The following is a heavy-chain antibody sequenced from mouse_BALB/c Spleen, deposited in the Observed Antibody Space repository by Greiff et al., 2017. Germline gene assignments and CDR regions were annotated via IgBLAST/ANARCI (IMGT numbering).Heavy chain of an antibody. Sequence: EVQLQESGPGLVKPSQSLSLTCTVTGYSITSDYAWNWIRQFPGNKLEWMGYISYSGSTSYNPSLKSRISITRDTSKNQFFLQLNSVTTEDTATYYCARGGLRHPMDYWGQGTSVTVSS. V-gene: IGHV3-2*02. D-gene: IGHD1-2*01. CDR2: ISYSGST. CDR1: GYSITSDYA. J-gene: IGHJ4*01. CDR3: ARGGLRHPMDY.